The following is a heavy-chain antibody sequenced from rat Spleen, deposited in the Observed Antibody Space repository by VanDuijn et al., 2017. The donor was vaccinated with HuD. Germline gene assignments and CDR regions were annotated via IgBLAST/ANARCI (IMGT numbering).Heavy chain of an antibody. CDR3: ATHPAPLGLNYFDY. D-gene: IGHD5-1*01. CDR1: GFTFSNYY. CDR2: ISPSGGST. V-gene: IGHV5-25*01. Sequence: EVQLVESGGGLVQPGRSLKLSCAASGFTFSNYYMAWVRQAPTKGLEWVASISPSGGSTYYPDSVKGRFTISRDNAKSTQYLQMDSLRSEDTATYYCATHPAPLGLNYFDYWGQGVMVTVSS. J-gene: IGHJ2*01.